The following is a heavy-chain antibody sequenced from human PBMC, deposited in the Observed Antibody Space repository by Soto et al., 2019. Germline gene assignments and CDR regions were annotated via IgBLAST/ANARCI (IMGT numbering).Heavy chain of an antibody. CDR2: INPSGGST. V-gene: IGHV1-46*01. Sequence: ASVKVSCKASVYTLTSYYMHWVRQAPGQGLECMGIINPSGGSTSYAQKFQGRVTMTRDTSTSTVYMELSRLRSEDTAVYYCARDSLPYYYYYYGMDVRGKGTTVTNSS. J-gene: IGHJ6*04. CDR3: ARDSLPYYYYYYGMDV. CDR1: VYTLTSYY. D-gene: IGHD2-15*01.